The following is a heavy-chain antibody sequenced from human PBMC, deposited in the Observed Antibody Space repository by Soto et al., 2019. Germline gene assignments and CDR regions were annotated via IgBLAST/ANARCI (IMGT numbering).Heavy chain of an antibody. Sequence: ASVKVSCKASGYTFTSYGISWVRQAPGQGPEWMGWISAYNGNTNYAQKLQGRVTMTTDTSTSTAYMELRSLRSDDTAVYYCARDFSIRGYSYGYGYWGQGTLVTVSS. CDR2: ISAYNGNT. CDR1: GYTFTSYG. D-gene: IGHD5-18*01. J-gene: IGHJ4*02. V-gene: IGHV1-18*01. CDR3: ARDFSIRGYSYGYGY.